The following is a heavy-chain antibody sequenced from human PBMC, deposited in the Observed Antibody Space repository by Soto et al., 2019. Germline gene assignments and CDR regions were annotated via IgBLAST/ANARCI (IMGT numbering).Heavy chain of an antibody. J-gene: IGHJ4*02. CDR3: VRGTPTPGLDY. V-gene: IGHV3-7*03. D-gene: IGHD1-7*01. CDR2: IKQDGSET. CDR1: GFTFSSYW. Sequence: ESGGGLVQPGGSLRLSCVVSGFTFSSYWMNWVRQAPGKGLEWVANIKQDGSETHYVDSVKGRFTISRDNAKNSLYLQMNSLRAEDTAVYYCVRGTPTPGLDYWGQGTLVTVSS.